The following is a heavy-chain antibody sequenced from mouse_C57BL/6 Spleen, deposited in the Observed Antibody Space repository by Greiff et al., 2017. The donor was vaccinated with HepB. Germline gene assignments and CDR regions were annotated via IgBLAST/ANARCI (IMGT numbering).Heavy chain of an antibody. CDR1: GFTFSSYA. D-gene: IGHD6-5*01. V-gene: IGHV5-4*01. J-gene: IGHJ4*01. CDR3: AIDSAYAAMDD. Sequence: EVQRVESGGGLVKPGGSLKLSCAASGFTFSSYAMSWVRQTPEKRLEWVATISDGGSYTYYPDNVKGRFTISRDNAKNNLYLQMSHLKSEDTAMYYCAIDSAYAAMDDWGQGTSVTVSS. CDR2: ISDGGSYT.